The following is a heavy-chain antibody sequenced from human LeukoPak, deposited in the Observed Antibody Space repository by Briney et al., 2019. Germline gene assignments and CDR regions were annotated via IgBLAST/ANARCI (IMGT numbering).Heavy chain of an antibody. J-gene: IGHJ4*02. CDR3: ASQLEIQLWPTPFDY. CDR2: ISYDGSNK. V-gene: IGHV3-30*04. CDR1: GFTFSSYA. D-gene: IGHD5-18*01. Sequence: PGRSLRLSCAASGFTFSSYAMHWIRQAPGKGLEWVAVISYDGSNKYYADSVKGRFTISRDNSKNTLYLQMNSLRAEDTAVYYCASQLEIQLWPTPFDYWGQGTLVTVSS.